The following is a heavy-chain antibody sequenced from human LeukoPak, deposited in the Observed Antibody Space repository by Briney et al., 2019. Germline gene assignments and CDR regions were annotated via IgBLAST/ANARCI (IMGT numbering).Heavy chain of an antibody. CDR3: ARRGVVAPYNWFDP. J-gene: IGHJ5*02. CDR1: GGSFSGYY. CDR2: INHSGST. Sequence: KPSETLSLTCAVYGGSFSGYYWSWIRQPPGKGLEWIGEINHSGSTNYNPSLKSRVTISVDTSKNQFSLKLSSVTAADTAVYYCARRGVVAPYNWFDPWGQGTLVTVSS. D-gene: IGHD3-10*01. V-gene: IGHV4-34*01.